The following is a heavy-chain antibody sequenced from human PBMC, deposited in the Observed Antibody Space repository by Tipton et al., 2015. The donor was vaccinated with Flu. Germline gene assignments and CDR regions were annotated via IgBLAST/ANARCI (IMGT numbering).Heavy chain of an antibody. V-gene: IGHV4-39*07. CDR1: GGSISSSSYY. J-gene: IGHJ5*02. D-gene: IGHD6-13*01. CDR3: ARALYSSNWYGSVWLDP. CDR2: VYYTGST. Sequence: TLSLTCTVSGGSISSSSYYWNWIRQPPGKGLEWIGYVYYTGSTNYNPSLRSRVSMSLDTSKNQVSLKLSSVTAADTAVYFCARALYSSNWYGSVWLDPWGQGTQVTVSS.